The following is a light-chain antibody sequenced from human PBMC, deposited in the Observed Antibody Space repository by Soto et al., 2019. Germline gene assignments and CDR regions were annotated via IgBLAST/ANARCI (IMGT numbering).Light chain of an antibody. J-gene: IGKJ4*01. CDR1: QGIAGS. Sequence: CLASQGIAGSLAWYQQKPGKPPKLLIYAESTLQSGVPSRFSGSGSGTRGNVTVLRPQHAGFATYPCPQVKSYPRTFARGTKVDIK. CDR2: AES. CDR3: PQVKSYPRT. V-gene: IGKV1-9*01.